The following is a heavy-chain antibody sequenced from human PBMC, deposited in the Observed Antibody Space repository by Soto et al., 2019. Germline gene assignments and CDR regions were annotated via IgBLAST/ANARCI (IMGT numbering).Heavy chain of an antibody. CDR3: ARVMGDGSGNFWWFDV. CDR2: IYSFGNT. D-gene: IGHD3-10*01. Sequence: QVQLQESGPGPVKPSQTLSLTCSVSGGSVNSGAFYWGWIRQSPGKGLECLGYIYSFGNTFYNPSLKGRVTISLDTSKNQFSLRLTSVIAADTAIYYCARVMGDGSGNFWWFDVWGQGTLVTVSS. CDR1: GGSVNSGAFY. V-gene: IGHV4-31*03. J-gene: IGHJ5*02.